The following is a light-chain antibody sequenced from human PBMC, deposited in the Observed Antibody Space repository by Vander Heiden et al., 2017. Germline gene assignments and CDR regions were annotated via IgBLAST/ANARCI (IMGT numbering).Light chain of an antibody. CDR2: DAS. CDR1: QTVSDY. Sequence: DTVLTQAPATLSLSPGDRAILSCRASQTVSDYISWYQQRPGQAPRLLIYDASKRATGIPARFSGSGSGTDFTLTISSLEPEDFAVYYCLQRSNWPLTWTFGQGTKVEV. J-gene: IGKJ1*01. V-gene: IGKV3-11*01. CDR3: LQRSNWPLTWT.